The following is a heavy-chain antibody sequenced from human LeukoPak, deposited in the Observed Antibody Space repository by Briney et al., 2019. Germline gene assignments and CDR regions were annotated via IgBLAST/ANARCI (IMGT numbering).Heavy chain of an antibody. D-gene: IGHD3-16*01. J-gene: IGHJ4*02. CDR1: GYTFTSYD. Sequence: VASVKVSCKAPGYTFTSYDINWVRQATGQGLEWMGWMNPNSGNTGYAQKFQGRVTMTRNTSISTAYMELSSLRSEDTAVYYCARAARLGDNPHFDYWGQGTLVTVSS. CDR3: ARAARLGDNPHFDY. CDR2: MNPNSGNT. V-gene: IGHV1-8*01.